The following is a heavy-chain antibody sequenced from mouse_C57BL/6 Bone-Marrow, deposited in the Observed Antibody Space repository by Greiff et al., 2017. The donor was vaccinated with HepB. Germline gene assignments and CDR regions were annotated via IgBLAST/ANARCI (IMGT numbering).Heavy chain of an antibody. Sequence: VQLQQPGAELVKPGASVKLSCKASGYTFTSYWMHWVKQRPGQGLEWIGMIHPNSGSTNYNEKFKSKATLTVDKSSSTAYMQLSSLTSEDSAVYYCARSRLYYYGSSYDAMDYWGQGTSVTVSS. D-gene: IGHD1-1*01. CDR1: GYTFTSYW. J-gene: IGHJ4*01. CDR2: IHPNSGST. V-gene: IGHV1-64*01. CDR3: ARSRLYYYGSSYDAMDY.